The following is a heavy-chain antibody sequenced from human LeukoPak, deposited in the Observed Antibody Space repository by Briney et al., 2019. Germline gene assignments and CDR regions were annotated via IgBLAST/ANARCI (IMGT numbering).Heavy chain of an antibody. Sequence: GESLRLSCVVSGLTLSNYGMSWVRQAPGKGLEWVSAISGSGGSTYYADSVKGRFTISRDNSKNTLYLQMNSLRAEDTALYYCAREGLPYYDFWSGYPTYYYYYMDVWGKGTTVTVSS. J-gene: IGHJ6*03. CDR1: GLTLSNYG. CDR3: AREGLPYYDFWSGYPTYYYYYMDV. D-gene: IGHD3-3*01. V-gene: IGHV3-23*01. CDR2: ISGSGGST.